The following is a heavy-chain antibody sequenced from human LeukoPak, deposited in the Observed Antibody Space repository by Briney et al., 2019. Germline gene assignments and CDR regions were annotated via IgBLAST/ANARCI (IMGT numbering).Heavy chain of an antibody. CDR3: IVVVEPPDSDGFDV. J-gene: IGHJ3*01. CDR1: GFTFGNSW. D-gene: IGHD1-14*01. Sequence: PGGSLRLSCAASGFTFGNSWVHWVRHAPGKGLVWVSLINADGSTTIYADSVKGRFTISRDNARNTLSLEMNSLTIEDTAVYYCIVVVEPPDSDGFDVWGQGTMITVSS. V-gene: IGHV3-74*01. CDR2: INADGSTT.